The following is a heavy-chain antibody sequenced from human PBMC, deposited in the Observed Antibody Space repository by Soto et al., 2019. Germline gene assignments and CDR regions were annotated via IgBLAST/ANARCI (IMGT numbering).Heavy chain of an antibody. CDR3: ARDKGAPIVATIAGMDV. V-gene: IGHV3-30-3*01. CDR2: ISYDGSNK. D-gene: IGHD5-12*01. J-gene: IGHJ6*02. CDR1: GFTFSSYA. Sequence: QVQLVESGGGVVQPGRSLRLSCAASGFTFSSYAMHWVRQAPGKGLEWVAVISYDGSNKYYADSVKGRFTISRDNSKNTLYLQMNSLRAEDTAVYYCARDKGAPIVATIAGMDVWGQGTTVTVSS.